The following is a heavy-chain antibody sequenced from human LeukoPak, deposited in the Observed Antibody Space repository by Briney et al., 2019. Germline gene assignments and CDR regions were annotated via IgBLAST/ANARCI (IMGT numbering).Heavy chain of an antibody. V-gene: IGHV3-23*01. D-gene: IGHD3-22*01. CDR1: GFTFSSYA. CDR2: ISGSGGST. Sequence: GGSLRLSCAASGFTFSSYAMSWVRQAPGKGLEWVSAISGSGGSTYYADSVKGRFTISRDNSKNTLYLQMNSLRAEDTAVYYCAKGETGRGITMIVVVPNALDDAFDIWGQGTMVTVSS. J-gene: IGHJ3*02. CDR3: AKGETGRGITMIVVVPNALDDAFDI.